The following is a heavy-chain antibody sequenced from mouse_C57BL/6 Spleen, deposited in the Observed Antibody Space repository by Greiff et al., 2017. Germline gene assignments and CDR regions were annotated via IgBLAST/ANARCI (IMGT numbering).Heavy chain of an antibody. CDR3: ARWPTTVVDPHYYARDY. V-gene: IGHV1-18*01. Sequence: EVQLQQSGPELVKPGASVKIPCKASGYTFTDYNMDWVKQSHGKSLEWIGDINPNNGGTIYNQKFKGKATLTVDKSSSTAYMELRSLTSEDTAVYYCARWPTTVVDPHYYARDYWGQGTSVTVSS. J-gene: IGHJ4*01. CDR1: GYTFTDYN. CDR2: INPNNGGT. D-gene: IGHD1-1*01.